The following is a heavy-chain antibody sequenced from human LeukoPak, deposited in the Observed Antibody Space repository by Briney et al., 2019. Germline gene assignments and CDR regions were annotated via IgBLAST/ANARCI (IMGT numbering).Heavy chain of an antibody. D-gene: IGHD6-6*01. CDR2: SCLNDDK. CDR3: AHMGLGDYSSSSTPRNFFDY. CDR1: GFSLGTRGVG. J-gene: IGHJ4*02. V-gene: IGHV2-5*01. Sequence: ESGPTLVKPTQTLTLTCTFSGFSLGTRGVGVGCIRQPPGKALEWLALSCLNDDKGYRPSLKSRLTINKDTSNTQVVLTMTHMDPVDTATYYCAHMGLGDYSSSSTPRNFFDYWGQGTLVTVSS.